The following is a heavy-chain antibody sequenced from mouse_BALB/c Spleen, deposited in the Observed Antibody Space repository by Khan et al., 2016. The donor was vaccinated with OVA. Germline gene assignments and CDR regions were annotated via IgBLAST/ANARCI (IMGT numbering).Heavy chain of an antibody. J-gene: IGHJ3*01. CDR1: GYTFTDYY. Sequence: QVQLKQSGAELARPGASVKLSCKASGYTFTDYYIDWVKQRTGQGLEWIGEINPGSGNSYYNEKFKGKATLTADKSSNTAFVQLSSLTSHDSAVYFCAREWGAWFAYWGQGTLVTVSA. V-gene: IGHV1-77*01. CDR3: AREWGAWFAY. CDR2: INPGSGNS.